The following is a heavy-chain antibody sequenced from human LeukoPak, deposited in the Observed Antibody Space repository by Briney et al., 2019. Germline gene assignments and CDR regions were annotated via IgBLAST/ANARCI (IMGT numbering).Heavy chain of an antibody. CDR1: GGSISSSSYY. Sequence: SQTLSLTCTVSGGSISSSSYYWGWIRQPPGKGLEWIGSTYYSGNTYYNPSLKSRVTISIDTSKNQFSLELSSVTAADTAVYYCARDGVVPAAGEDYWGQGTLVTVSS. D-gene: IGHD2-2*01. CDR3: ARDGVVPAAGEDY. V-gene: IGHV4-39*07. J-gene: IGHJ4*02. CDR2: TYYSGNT.